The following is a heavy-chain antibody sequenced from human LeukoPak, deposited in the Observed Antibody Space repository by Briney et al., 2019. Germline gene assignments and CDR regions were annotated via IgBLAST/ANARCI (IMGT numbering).Heavy chain of an antibody. CDR3: AKDQSSSGWADYYAMDV. CDR1: GFTFDDYA. J-gene: IGHJ6*02. D-gene: IGHD6-19*01. CDR2: ISWHSVYI. Sequence: GGSLRLSCAASGFTFDDYAMHWGRRVPGKGLEWVSGISWHSVYIDYADSVKGRFTISRDNAKNSLCLQMNSLRAEDTALYYCAKDQSSSGWADYYAMDVWGQGTTVTVSS. V-gene: IGHV3-9*01.